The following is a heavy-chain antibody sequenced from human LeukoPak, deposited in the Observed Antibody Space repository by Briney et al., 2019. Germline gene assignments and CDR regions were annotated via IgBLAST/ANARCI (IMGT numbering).Heavy chain of an antibody. CDR3: ARGRKSNWFDP. V-gene: IGHV4-31*03. CDR1: GGSISSGGYY. J-gene: IGHJ5*02. CDR2: IYYSGST. Sequence: SQTLSLTCTVSGGSISSGGYYWSWIRQHPGKGLEWIGYIYYSGSTYYNPSLKSRVTISVDTSKNQFSLKLSSVTAADTAVYHCARGRKSNWFDPWGQGTLVTVSS.